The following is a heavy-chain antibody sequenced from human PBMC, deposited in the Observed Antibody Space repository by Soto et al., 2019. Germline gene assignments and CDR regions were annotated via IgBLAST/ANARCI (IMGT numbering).Heavy chain of an antibody. CDR2: ISGSGGST. CDR3: AKDGGVTTVTTDYYYYGMDV. V-gene: IGHV3-23*01. D-gene: IGHD4-17*01. CDR1: GFTFSNYA. Sequence: EVQLLESGGGLVQPGGSLRLSCAASGFTFSNYAMSWVRQAPGKGLEWVSAISGSGGSTYYADSVKGRFTISRDNSKNTLYLQMNSLRAEDTAVYYCAKDGGVTTVTTDYYYYGMDVWGQGTTVTVSS. J-gene: IGHJ6*02.